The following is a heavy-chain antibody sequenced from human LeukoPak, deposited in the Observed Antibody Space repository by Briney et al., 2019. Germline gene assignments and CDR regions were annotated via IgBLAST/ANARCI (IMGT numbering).Heavy chain of an antibody. CDR3: ARGSPVASGRYSIYSP. CDR2: IYGDGST. V-gene: IGHV3-53*01. Sequence: GGSLRLSCAASGFTVSSNYMNWVRQAPGKGLEWVAVIYGDGSTYYADSVKGRFTISSDNLKNTLSLQMDSLRAADTAMYYCARGSPVASGRYSIYSPRGQGTLVTVSP. D-gene: IGHD3-10*01. CDR1: GFTVSSNY. J-gene: IGHJ5*02.